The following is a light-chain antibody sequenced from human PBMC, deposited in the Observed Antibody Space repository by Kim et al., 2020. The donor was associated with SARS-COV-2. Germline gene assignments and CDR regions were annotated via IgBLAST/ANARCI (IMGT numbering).Light chain of an antibody. J-gene: IGLJ1*01. CDR2: SNN. CDR1: SSNIGSNT. Sequence: ELTQPPSASGTPGQRVTISCSGSSSNIGSNTVNWYQQLPGTAPKLLIYSNNQRPSGVPDRFSGSKSGTSASLAISGLQSEDEADYYCAAWDDSLNASYVFGAGAKVTVL. V-gene: IGLV1-44*01. CDR3: AAWDDSLNASYV.